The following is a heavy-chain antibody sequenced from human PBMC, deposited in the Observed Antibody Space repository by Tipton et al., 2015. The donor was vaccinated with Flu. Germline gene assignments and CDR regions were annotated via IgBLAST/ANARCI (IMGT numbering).Heavy chain of an antibody. CDR1: GFTFSDYY. Sequence: QLVQSGGGLVKPGGSLRLSCAASGFTFSDYYMSWIRQAPGKGLEWVSYISSSGSTIYYADSVKGRFTISRDNAKNSLYLQMNSLRAEDTAVYYCARVQLLGYDSSGSQYYFDYWGQGTLVTVSS. D-gene: IGHD3-22*01. J-gene: IGHJ4*02. CDR3: ARVQLLGYDSSGSQYYFDY. V-gene: IGHV3-11*04. CDR2: ISSSGSTI.